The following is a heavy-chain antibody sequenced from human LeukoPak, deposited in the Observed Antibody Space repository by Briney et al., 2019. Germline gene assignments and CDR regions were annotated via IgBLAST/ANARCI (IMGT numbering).Heavy chain of an antibody. Sequence: GGSLRLSCAASGFTFDDYGMSWVRQAPGKGLEWVSGINWNGGSTGYADSVKGRFTISGDNAKNSLYLQMNSLRAEDTALYHCARVREGYCSSTSCPRSSYYYGMDVWGQGTTVTVSS. J-gene: IGHJ6*02. V-gene: IGHV3-20*01. CDR1: GFTFDDYG. CDR3: ARVREGYCSSTSCPRSSYYYGMDV. CDR2: INWNGGST. D-gene: IGHD2-2*01.